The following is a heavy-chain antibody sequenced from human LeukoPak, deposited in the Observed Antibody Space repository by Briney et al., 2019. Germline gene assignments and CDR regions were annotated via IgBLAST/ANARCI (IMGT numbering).Heavy chain of an antibody. CDR2: INTDGSST. Sequence: GGSLRLSCAASGFTFSSCWMHWVRQAPGKGLVWVSRINTDGSSTSYADSVMGRFTISRDNGKNTLYLQLNSLRAEDTAVYYCASYLTSIPSGMDVWGQGTTVTVSS. V-gene: IGHV3-74*01. CDR3: ASYLTSIPSGMDV. D-gene: IGHD2/OR15-2a*01. CDR1: GFTFSSCW. J-gene: IGHJ6*02.